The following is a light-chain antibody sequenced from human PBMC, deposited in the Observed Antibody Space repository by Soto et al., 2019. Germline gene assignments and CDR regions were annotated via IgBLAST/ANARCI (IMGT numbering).Light chain of an antibody. Sequence: QSVLSQLPSTSGTPGQRVTISCSGSSSNIGSNTVNWYQHLPGTAPKLLIYSNNQRPSGVADRFSGSKSATSASLAVSGLQSEDEADYYCAAWDDSLNGYVFGTGTKLTVL. CDR3: AAWDDSLNGYV. V-gene: IGLV1-44*01. CDR1: SSNIGSNT. CDR2: SNN. J-gene: IGLJ1*01.